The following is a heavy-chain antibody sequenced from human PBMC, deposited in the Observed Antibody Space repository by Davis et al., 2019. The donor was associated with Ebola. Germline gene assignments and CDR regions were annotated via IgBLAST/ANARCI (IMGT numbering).Heavy chain of an antibody. V-gene: IGHV4-39*07. Sequence: PSETLSLTCTVSGVSSSTIYYWGWIRQPQGEGLEWLGSISYSGSTYYNPSLRSRVTISIDTSKNQLSLKVSSVTAADTAVYYCARDSYNINWFKYWGQGTLVTVSS. CDR1: GVSSSTIYY. J-gene: IGHJ5*01. CDR3: ARDSYNINWFKY. D-gene: IGHD1-14*01. CDR2: ISYSGST.